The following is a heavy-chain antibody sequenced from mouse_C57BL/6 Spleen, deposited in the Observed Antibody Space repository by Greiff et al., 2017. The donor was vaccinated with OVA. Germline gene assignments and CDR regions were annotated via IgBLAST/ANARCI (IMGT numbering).Heavy chain of an antibody. Sequence: QVQLKQSGPELVKPGASVKISCKASGYAFSSSWMNWVKQRPGKGLEWIGRIYPGDGDTNYNGKFKGKATLTADKSSSTAYMQLRSLTSEDSAVYFCARGNWDGVDYWGQGTTLTVSS. J-gene: IGHJ2*01. CDR3: ARGNWDGVDY. CDR2: IYPGDGDT. CDR1: GYAFSSSW. V-gene: IGHV1-82*01. D-gene: IGHD4-1*01.